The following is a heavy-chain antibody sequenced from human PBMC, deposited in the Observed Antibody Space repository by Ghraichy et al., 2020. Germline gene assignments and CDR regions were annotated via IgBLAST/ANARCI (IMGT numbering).Heavy chain of an antibody. CDR1: GFTFSEPY. Sequence: GESLNISCAASGFTFSEPYMSWVRQAPGKGLEWVSYISSSGSDINYADSVKGRFTISRDNAKNSLYLQMNSLRSEDTAVYYCAKGAGRTGGDYWGQGNLVTFSS. V-gene: IGHV3-11*01. CDR2: ISSSGSDI. CDR3: AKGAGRTGGDY. D-gene: IGHD3/OR15-3a*01. J-gene: IGHJ4*02.